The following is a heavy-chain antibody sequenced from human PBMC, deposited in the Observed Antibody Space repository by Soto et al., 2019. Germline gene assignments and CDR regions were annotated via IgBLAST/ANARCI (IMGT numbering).Heavy chain of an antibody. D-gene: IGHD3-3*01. Sequence: PSETLSLTCTVSGGSISSSSYYWGWIRQPPGKGLEWIGSIYYSGSTYYNPSLKSRVTISVDTSKNQFSLKLSSVTAADTAVYYCARRAYYDFWSGYAYGFDPWGQG. J-gene: IGHJ5*02. CDR1: GGSISSSSYY. V-gene: IGHV4-39*01. CDR2: IYYSGST. CDR3: ARRAYYDFWSGYAYGFDP.